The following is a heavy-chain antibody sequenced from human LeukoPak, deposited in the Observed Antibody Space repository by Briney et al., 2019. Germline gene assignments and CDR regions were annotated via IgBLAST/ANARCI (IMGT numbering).Heavy chain of an antibody. Sequence: SETLSLTCTVSGGSISSYYWSWIRQPPGKGLEWIGEINHSGSTNYNPSLKSRVTISVDTSKNQFSLKLSSVTAADTAVYYCARGRRGYSYGFIRDVYLNWFDPWGQGTLVTVSS. CDR3: ARGRRGYSYGFIRDVYLNWFDP. CDR1: GGSISSYY. J-gene: IGHJ5*02. CDR2: INHSGST. D-gene: IGHD5-18*01. V-gene: IGHV4-34*01.